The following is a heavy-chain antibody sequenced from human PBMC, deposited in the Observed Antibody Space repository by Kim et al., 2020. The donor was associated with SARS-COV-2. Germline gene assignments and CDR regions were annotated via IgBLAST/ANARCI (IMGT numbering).Heavy chain of an antibody. D-gene: IGHD3-3*01. J-gene: IGHJ4*02. CDR3: ARGPSYYDFWSGYYPAFGD. V-gene: IGHV4-59*09. Sequence: SRVTISVDTSKNQFSLKLSSVTAADTAVYYCARGPSYYDFWSGYYPAFGDWGQGTLVTVSS.